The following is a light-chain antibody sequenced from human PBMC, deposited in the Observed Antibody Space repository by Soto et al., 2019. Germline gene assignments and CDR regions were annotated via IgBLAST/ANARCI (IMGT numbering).Light chain of an antibody. CDR3: QQYNNWLGT. J-gene: IGKJ1*01. CDR2: GAS. V-gene: IGKV3-20*01. Sequence: EIVLTQSPGTLSLSPGQRATLSCRASESISRDYLAWYQQRLGQAPRLLIYGASSGATGIPDRFSGSGSGTDFTLTISRLEPEDFAIYYCQQYNNWLGTFGQGTKVDIK. CDR1: ESISRDY.